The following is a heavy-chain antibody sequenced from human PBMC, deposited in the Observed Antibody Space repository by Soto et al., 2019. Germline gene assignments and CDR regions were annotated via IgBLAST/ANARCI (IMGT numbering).Heavy chain of an antibody. J-gene: IGHJ5*02. Sequence: QVQLQESGPGLVKPSETLSLTCTVSGGSISSYYWSWIRQPPGKGLEWIGYIYYSGSTNYNPSLKSRVTISVDTSKNQFSLKLSSVTAADTAVYYCARDLRGDPYNWFDPWGQGTLVTVSS. CDR3: ARDLRGDPYNWFDP. CDR2: IYYSGST. CDR1: GGSISSYY. V-gene: IGHV4-59*01. D-gene: IGHD4-17*01.